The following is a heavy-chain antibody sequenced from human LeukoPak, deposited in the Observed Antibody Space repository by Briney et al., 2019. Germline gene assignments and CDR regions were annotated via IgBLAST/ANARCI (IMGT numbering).Heavy chain of an antibody. J-gene: IGHJ4*02. CDR1: GFTFNNYG. Sequence: GGSLRLPCAASGFTFNNYGMHWVRQAPGKGLEWVAVISYDGRNIHYPDSVKGRFTISRDISTDTLWLQMDSLRTEDTAVYYCAKGPLRGTAAAIDYWGQGTLVTVSS. V-gene: IGHV3-30*18. CDR2: ISYDGRNI. CDR3: AKGPLRGTAAAIDY. D-gene: IGHD2-2*01.